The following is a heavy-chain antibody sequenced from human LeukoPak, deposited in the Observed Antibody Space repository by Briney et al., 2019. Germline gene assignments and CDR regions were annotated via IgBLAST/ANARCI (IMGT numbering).Heavy chain of an antibody. D-gene: IGHD2-15*01. CDR1: KFTFRNYD. Sequence: PGGSLRLSCTASKFTFRNYDMSWVRQAPGKGLEGVSVIFASGGTTYYADSVKGRFTISRDNSKNTLSLQMNSLGAEDTAVYYCAKRQCSGFNCAFFDLWGQGTLVTVSS. CDR2: IFASGGTT. CDR3: AKRQCSGFNCAFFDL. V-gene: IGHV3-23*01. J-gene: IGHJ4*02.